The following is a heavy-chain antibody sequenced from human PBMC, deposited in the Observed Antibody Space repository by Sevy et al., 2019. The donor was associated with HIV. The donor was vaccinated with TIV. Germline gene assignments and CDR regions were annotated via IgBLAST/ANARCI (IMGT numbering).Heavy chain of an antibody. CDR1: GFIFSNYG. V-gene: IGHV3-30*03. J-gene: IGHJ4*02. Sequence: GGSLRLSCAASGFIFSNYGMHWVRQAPGKGLEWVAVISNDGDNKYSADSVKGRFSISRDNSENTLYLQMNSLRGEDTAVYYCARDRTFLYYFDYWGQGTLVTVSS. CDR3: ARDRTFLYYFDY. CDR2: ISNDGDNK. D-gene: IGHD1-7*01.